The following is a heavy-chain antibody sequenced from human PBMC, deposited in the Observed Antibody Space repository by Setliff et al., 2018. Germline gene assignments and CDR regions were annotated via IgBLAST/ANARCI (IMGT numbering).Heavy chain of an antibody. Sequence: SETLSLTCSVSGGSISSGGFCWSWIRQSAGRGLEWIGHFHTGGATDYNLSLKSRVTISLDSSKNQLSLKMTSVTAADTAVYYCARRKGVATDAFDIWGQGTMVTVSS. V-gene: IGHV4-61*09. CDR1: GGSISSGGFC. D-gene: IGHD5-12*01. J-gene: IGHJ3*02. CDR3: ARRKGVATDAFDI. CDR2: FHTGGAT.